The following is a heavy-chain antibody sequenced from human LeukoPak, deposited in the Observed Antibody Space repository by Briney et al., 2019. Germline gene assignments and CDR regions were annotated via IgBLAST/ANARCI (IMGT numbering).Heavy chain of an antibody. CDR3: ASLGELSSLN. J-gene: IGHJ4*02. CDR1: GFTFSSYG. CDR2: IRYDGSNK. D-gene: IGHD3-16*02. Sequence: PGGSLRLSCAASGFTFSSYGMHWVRQAPGKGLEWVAFIRYDGSNKYYADSVKGRFTISRDNSKNTLYLQMNSLRAEDTAVYYCASLGELSSLNWGQGTLFTVSS. V-gene: IGHV3-30*02.